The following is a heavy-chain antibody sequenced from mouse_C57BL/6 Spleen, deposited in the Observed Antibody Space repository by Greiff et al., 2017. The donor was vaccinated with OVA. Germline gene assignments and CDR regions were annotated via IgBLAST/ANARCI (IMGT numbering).Heavy chain of an antibody. CDR2: IWGVGST. V-gene: IGHV2-6*01. Sequence: QVQLKESGPGLVAPSQSLSITCTVSGFSLTSYGVDWVRQSPGKGLEWLGVIWGVGSTNYNSALTSSLRFSKDNSKTQVFIKMNSLQTDDTAMYYCASGGGYAWFAYWGQGTLVTVSA. D-gene: IGHD2-2*01. CDR1: GFSLTSYG. CDR3: ASGGGYAWFAY. J-gene: IGHJ3*01.